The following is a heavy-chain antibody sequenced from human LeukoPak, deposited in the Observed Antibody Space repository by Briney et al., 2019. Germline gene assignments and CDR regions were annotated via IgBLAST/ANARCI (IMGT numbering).Heavy chain of an antibody. J-gene: IGHJ3*02. Sequence: GGSLRLSCAASGLTFSNYNMNWVRQAPGKGLEWVSSISSSSSYMNYADSVKGRFTISRDNAKNSLYLQMNSLRAEDTAMYYCARQIDIDGYNYVSRLGGFDIWGQGTVVTVS. CDR1: GLTFSNYN. V-gene: IGHV3-21*01. CDR2: ISSSSSYM. D-gene: IGHD5-24*01. CDR3: ARQIDIDGYNYVSRLGGFDI.